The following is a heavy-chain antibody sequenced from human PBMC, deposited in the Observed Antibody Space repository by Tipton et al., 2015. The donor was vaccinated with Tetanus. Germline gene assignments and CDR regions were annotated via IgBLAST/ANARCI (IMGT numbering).Heavy chain of an antibody. D-gene: IGHD1-1*01. CDR1: GQSLSGHF. V-gene: IGHV4-34*01. CDR2: ITPRGSA. Sequence: TLSLTCAVSGQSLSGHFWSWVRQAPGKGLEWIGEITPRGSASYNPSLKSRVSISGDASKNQFSLNLTSVTAADTAVYYCARANNEFPKKGPFDFWGQGSLVIVSS. CDR3: ARANNEFPKKGPFDF. J-gene: IGHJ4*02.